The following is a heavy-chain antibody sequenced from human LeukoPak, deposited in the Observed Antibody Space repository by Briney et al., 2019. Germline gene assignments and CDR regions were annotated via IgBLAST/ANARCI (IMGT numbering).Heavy chain of an antibody. CDR1: GYTFTSYY. CDR3: ARDAPRHYMDV. CDR2: INPSGGST. V-gene: IGHV1-46*01. Sequence: ASVKVSCKASGYTFTSYYMHWVRQAPGQGLEWMGIINPSGGSTSYAQKFQGRVTMTRDMSTSTVYMELSSLRSEDTAVYYCARDAPRHYMDVWGKGTTVTVSS. J-gene: IGHJ6*03.